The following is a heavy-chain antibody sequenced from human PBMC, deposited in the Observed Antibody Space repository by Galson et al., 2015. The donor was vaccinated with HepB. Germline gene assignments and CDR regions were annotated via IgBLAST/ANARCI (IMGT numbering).Heavy chain of an antibody. D-gene: IGHD3-22*01. CDR2: IYPGDSDT. CDR3: ARSIENYYDSSGYVDY. V-gene: IGHV5-51*01. CDR1: GYSFTSYW. J-gene: IGHJ4*02. Sequence: QSGAEVKKPGESLKISCKGSGYSFTSYWIGWVRQMPGKGLEWMGIIYPGDSDTRYSPSFQGQVTISADKSISTAYLQWSSLKASDTAMYYCARSIENYYDSSGYVDYWGQGTLVTVSS.